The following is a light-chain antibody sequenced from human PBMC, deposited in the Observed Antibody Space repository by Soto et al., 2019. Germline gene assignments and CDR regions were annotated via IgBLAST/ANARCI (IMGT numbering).Light chain of an antibody. CDR3: RKYNSAPPT. CDR2: AAS. Sequence: DIQMTQSPSSLSASVGDRVTITCRASQGISNYLAWYQQKPGKVPMLLIYAASTLQSGVPSRFSGSGSGTDFTLTISSLQPEYVATYYCRKYNSAPPTFGQGTRLELK. CDR1: QGISNY. J-gene: IGKJ5*01. V-gene: IGKV1-27*01.